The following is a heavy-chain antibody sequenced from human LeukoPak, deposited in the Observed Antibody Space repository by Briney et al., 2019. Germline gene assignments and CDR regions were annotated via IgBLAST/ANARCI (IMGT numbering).Heavy chain of an antibody. Sequence: SETLSLTCTVSGGSISSGSYYWSWIRQPAGKGLEWIGRIYTSGSTNYNPSLKSRVTISVDTSKNQFSLKLSSVTAADTAVYYCARDTYDFWSGYYWFDPWGQGTLVTVSS. J-gene: IGHJ5*02. CDR3: ARDTYDFWSGYYWFDP. CDR1: GGSISSGSYY. D-gene: IGHD3-3*01. CDR2: IYTSGST. V-gene: IGHV4-61*02.